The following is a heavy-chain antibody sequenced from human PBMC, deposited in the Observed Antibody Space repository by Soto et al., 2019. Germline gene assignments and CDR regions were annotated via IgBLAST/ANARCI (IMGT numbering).Heavy chain of an antibody. D-gene: IGHD5-12*01. V-gene: IGHV4-30-2*01. Sequence: QLELQESGSGLVKPSQTLSLTCTVSGDSINIGGFSWSWIRQPPGKGLEWIGYIYDGGPTHYSPSLRSRVTISLDTSRNQVSLRLSSVTAADTAVYYCARGDRWLQPTRGWFDPWGLGTLVTVSS. CDR2: IYDGGPT. CDR1: GDSINIGGFS. J-gene: IGHJ5*02. CDR3: ARGDRWLQPTRGWFDP.